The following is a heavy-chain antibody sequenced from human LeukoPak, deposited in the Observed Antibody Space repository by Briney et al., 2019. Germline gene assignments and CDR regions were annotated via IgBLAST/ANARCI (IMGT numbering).Heavy chain of an antibody. CDR1: IGAFSGDY. Sequence: PSETLSLTCALYIGAFSGDYCSWIRQPPGKGLEWIGEINHSGGTNSNPSLKSRVTLSVDLSKNHFSLKLTSVTAADTAVYYCARGQEATTGQFPDWFDPWGQGTLVTVSS. D-gene: IGHD1-26*01. V-gene: IGHV4-34*01. CDR3: ARGQEATTGQFPDWFDP. CDR2: INHSGGT. J-gene: IGHJ5*02.